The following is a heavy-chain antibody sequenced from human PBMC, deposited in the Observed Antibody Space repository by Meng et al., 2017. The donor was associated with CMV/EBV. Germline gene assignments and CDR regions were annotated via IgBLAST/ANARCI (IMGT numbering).Heavy chain of an antibody. CDR2: INHRGST. Sequence: SETLSLTCAVYGGSFSGYYWSWIRQPPGKGLEWIGEINHRGSTNYNPSLKSRVTISVDTSKNQFSLKLSSVTAADTAVYYCARGMLMLVPWFDPWGQGTLVTVSS. CDR3: ARGMLMLVPWFDP. CDR1: GGSFSGYY. V-gene: IGHV4-34*01. J-gene: IGHJ5*02. D-gene: IGHD3-16*01.